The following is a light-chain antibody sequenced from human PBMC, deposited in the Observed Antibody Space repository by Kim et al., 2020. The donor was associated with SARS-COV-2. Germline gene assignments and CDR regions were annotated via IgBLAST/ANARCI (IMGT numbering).Light chain of an antibody. CDR1: QSVNSN. V-gene: IGKV3-15*01. Sequence: EIVMTQSPATLSVSPGERAILTCRASQSVNSNLAWHQQKPGQAPRLLIYDASTRATGIPARFSGRGSGTEFTLTISSLQSEDFAVYYCQQYNNWPPYTFGQGTKLEI. CDR3: QQYNNWPPYT. CDR2: DAS. J-gene: IGKJ2*01.